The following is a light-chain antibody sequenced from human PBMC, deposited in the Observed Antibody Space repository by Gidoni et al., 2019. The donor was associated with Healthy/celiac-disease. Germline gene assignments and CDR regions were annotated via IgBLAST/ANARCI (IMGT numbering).Light chain of an antibody. CDR1: QSVRSY. J-gene: IGKJ4*01. Sequence: ELVLTQSPATLSLSPGERATLPCRARQSVRSYLAWYQQKPGQAPRLLIYDASNSATGIPARFSGSGSGTDFTLTISSLEPEDVAVYYCQQRSNWPPFTFGGGTKVEIK. CDR3: QQRSNWPPFT. CDR2: DAS. V-gene: IGKV3-11*01.